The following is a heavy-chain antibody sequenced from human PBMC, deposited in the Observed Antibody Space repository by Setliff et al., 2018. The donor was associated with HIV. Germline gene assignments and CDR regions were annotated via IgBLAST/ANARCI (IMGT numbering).Heavy chain of an antibody. CDR2: VNPNSGDE. CDR1: GYTFTGHY. CDR3: ARNFGLSPSGKYYYYYGMDI. V-gene: IGHV1-2*02. D-gene: IGHD3-10*01. J-gene: IGHJ6*02. Sequence: GASVKVSCKASGYTFTGHYLHWVRQAPGQGLEWLGWVNPNSGDEIYAQNFQGRVTMTRDTSINAAYMGLRGLRSDDTAVYYCARNFGLSPSGKYYYYYGMDIWGQGTTVTVSS.